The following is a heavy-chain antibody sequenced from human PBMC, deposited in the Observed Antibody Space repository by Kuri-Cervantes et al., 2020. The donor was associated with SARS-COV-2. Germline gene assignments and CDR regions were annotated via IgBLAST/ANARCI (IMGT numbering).Heavy chain of an antibody. V-gene: IGHV3-30-3*01. CDR1: GFTFSSYA. D-gene: IGHD1-26*01. CDR3: ARGQENSGSFRSMGIGAFDI. Sequence: GESLKISCAASGFTFSSYAMHWVRQAPGKGLEWVAVISYDGSNKYYADSEKGRFTISRDNSKNTLYLQMNSLRAEDTAVYYCARGQENSGSFRSMGIGAFDIWGQGTMVTVSS. CDR2: ISYDGSNK. J-gene: IGHJ3*02.